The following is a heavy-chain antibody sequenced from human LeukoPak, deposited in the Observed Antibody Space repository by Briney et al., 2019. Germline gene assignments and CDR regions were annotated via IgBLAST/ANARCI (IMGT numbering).Heavy chain of an antibody. J-gene: IGHJ4*02. V-gene: IGHV3-21*04. D-gene: IGHD1-26*01. Sequence: GGSLRLSCAASGFIFSSYSMNWVRQAPGKGLEWVSSISSSSSYIYYADSVKGRFTISRDNAKNSLYLQMNSLRAEDTALYYCAREWEWLPDYWGQGTLVTVSS. CDR2: ISSSSSYI. CDR1: GFIFSSYS. CDR3: AREWEWLPDY.